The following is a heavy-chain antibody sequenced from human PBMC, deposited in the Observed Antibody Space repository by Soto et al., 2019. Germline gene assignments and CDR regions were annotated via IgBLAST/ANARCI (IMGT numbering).Heavy chain of an antibody. V-gene: IGHV4-34*01. D-gene: IGHD3-22*01. Sequence: SETLSLTCAVYGGSFSGYYWSWIRQPPGKGLEWIGEINHSGSTNYNPSLKSRVTISVDTSKNQFSLKLSSVTAADTAVYYCARGAGNYYDSSGYYFYYYYGMDVWGQGTTVT. CDR2: INHSGST. J-gene: IGHJ6*02. CDR1: GGSFSGYY. CDR3: ARGAGNYYDSSGYYFYYYYGMDV.